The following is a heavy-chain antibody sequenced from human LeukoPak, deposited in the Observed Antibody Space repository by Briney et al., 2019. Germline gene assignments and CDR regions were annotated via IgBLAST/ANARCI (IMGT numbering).Heavy chain of an antibody. CDR1: GGSISSSSYY. J-gene: IGHJ4*02. CDR3: ARITMIVVGYLDY. CDR2: IYYSGST. V-gene: IGHV4-39*07. D-gene: IGHD3-22*01. Sequence: PSETLSLTCTVSGGSISSSSYYWGWIRQPPGKGLEWIGSIYYSGSTYYNPSLKSRVTISVDTSKNQFSLKLSSVTAADTAVYYCARITMIVVGYLDYWGQGTLVTVSS.